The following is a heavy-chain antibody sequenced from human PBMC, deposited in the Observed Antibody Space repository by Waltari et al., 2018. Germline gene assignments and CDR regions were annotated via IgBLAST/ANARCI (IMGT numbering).Heavy chain of an antibody. D-gene: IGHD6-19*01. CDR3: ASSIAVAGEVGMDV. Sequence: QVQLVQSGAEVKKPGSSVKVSCKASGGTFSSYPISWVRQAPGQGLEWMGRIIPILGIANYAQKFQGRVTITADKSTSTAYMELSSLRSEDTAVYYCASSIAVAGEVGMDVWGQGTTVTVSS. CDR2: IIPILGIA. J-gene: IGHJ6*02. CDR1: GGTFSSYP. V-gene: IGHV1-69*02.